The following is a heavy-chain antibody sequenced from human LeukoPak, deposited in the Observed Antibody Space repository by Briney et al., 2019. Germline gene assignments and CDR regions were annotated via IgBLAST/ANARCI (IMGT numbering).Heavy chain of an antibody. CDR1: GDSISSYY. D-gene: IGHD5-18*01. V-gene: IGHV4-59*01. CDR3: ARICNSYGAPYYYYYMDV. J-gene: IGHJ6*03. Sequence: SETLSLTCTVSGDSISSYYWSWIRQPPGKGLEWIGYIYYSGSTNYNPSLKSRVTISVDTSKNQFSLKLGSVTAADTAVYYCARICNSYGAPYYYYYMDVWGKGTTVTVSS. CDR2: IYYSGST.